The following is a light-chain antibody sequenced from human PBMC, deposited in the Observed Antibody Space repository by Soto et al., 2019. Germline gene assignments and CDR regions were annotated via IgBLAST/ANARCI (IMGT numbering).Light chain of an antibody. J-gene: IGKJ1*01. CDR2: WAS. V-gene: IGKV4-1*01. Sequence: DIVMTQSPDSLAVSLGERATINCKSSQSVLYSSNNKNYLAWYQQKPGQPPKALIYWASTRESGVPDRFSGSGSGTDFTLTISSLQAEDVAVYYCQQYYNHPWTFGQGTKVEIK. CDR1: QSVLYSSNNKNY. CDR3: QQYYNHPWT.